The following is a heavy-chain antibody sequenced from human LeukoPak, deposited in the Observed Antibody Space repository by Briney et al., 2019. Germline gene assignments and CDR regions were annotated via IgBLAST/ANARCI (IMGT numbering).Heavy chain of an antibody. Sequence: GGSLRLSCVASGFTLSSYAMSWVRQAPGKGLEWVAIISYDGSNEYYADSVKGRFTISRDNSKNTLYLQMNSLRAADTAVYYCARNFHRRLYDSSGYYPYWGQGTLVTVSS. CDR1: GFTLSSYA. CDR3: ARNFHRRLYDSSGYYPY. D-gene: IGHD3-22*01. V-gene: IGHV3-30*04. CDR2: ISYDGSNE. J-gene: IGHJ4*02.